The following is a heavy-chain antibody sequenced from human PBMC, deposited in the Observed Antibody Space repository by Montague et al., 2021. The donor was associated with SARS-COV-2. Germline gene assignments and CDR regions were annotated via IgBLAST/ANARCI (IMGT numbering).Heavy chain of an antibody. Sequence: SLRLSCAASTSTVSSNYMSWVRQAPGKGLEWVSVIYKDGTTYYADSVTGRFTISRHNSKNTLFLQMNSLTAEGTARYYCARTKDDYYDSSGPLDYWGQGTLVTVSS. J-gene: IGHJ4*02. CDR2: IYKDGTT. D-gene: IGHD3-22*01. CDR1: TSTVSSNY. CDR3: ARTKDDYYDSSGPLDY. V-gene: IGHV3-53*04.